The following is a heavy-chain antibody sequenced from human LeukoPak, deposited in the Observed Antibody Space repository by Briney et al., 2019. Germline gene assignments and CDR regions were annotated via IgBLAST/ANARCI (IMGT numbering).Heavy chain of an antibody. D-gene: IGHD5-18*01. Sequence: SETLSLTRTVSGGSISSYYWSWIRQPPGKGLEWIGYIYYSGSTNYNPSLKSRVTISVDTSKNQFSLKLSSVTAADTAVYYCARGKGGYSYGYVDYWGQGTLVTVSS. CDR3: ARGKGGYSYGYVDY. V-gene: IGHV4-59*01. CDR1: GGSISSYY. CDR2: IYYSGST. J-gene: IGHJ4*02.